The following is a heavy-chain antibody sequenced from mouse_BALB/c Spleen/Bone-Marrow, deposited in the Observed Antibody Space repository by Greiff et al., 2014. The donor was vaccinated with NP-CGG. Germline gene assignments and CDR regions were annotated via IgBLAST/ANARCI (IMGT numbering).Heavy chain of an antibody. CDR2: IDPANGNT. CDR1: GFNIKDTY. Sequence: EVKLMESGAELVKPGASVKLSCTASGFNIKDTYMHWVKQRPEQGLEWIGRIDPANGNTKYDPKFQGKATITADTSSITAYLQLSSLTSEDTAVYYCAMYYYGSSLFAYWGQGTLVTVSA. D-gene: IGHD1-1*01. CDR3: AMYYYGSSLFAY. J-gene: IGHJ3*01. V-gene: IGHV14-3*02.